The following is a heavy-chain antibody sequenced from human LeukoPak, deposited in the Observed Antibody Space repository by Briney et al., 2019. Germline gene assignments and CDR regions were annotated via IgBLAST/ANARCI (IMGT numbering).Heavy chain of an antibody. CDR1: GGTFSGYA. J-gene: IGHJ4*02. CDR3: ARGRIQYWGRFDY. V-gene: IGHV1-69*05. CDR2: IIPIFGTA. D-gene: IGHD2-8*02. Sequence: ASVKVACKASGGTFSGYAISWVRHAPGQGLEWMGGIIPIFGTANYAQKFQGRVTITTDESTSTAYMELSSLRSEDTAVYYCARGRIQYWGRFDYWGQGTLVTVSS.